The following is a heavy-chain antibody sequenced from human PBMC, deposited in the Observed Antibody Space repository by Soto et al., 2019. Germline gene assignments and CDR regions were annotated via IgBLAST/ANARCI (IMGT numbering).Heavy chain of an antibody. CDR3: AKSSTDDYSNPNKEINNYMDV. V-gene: IGHV3-9*01. D-gene: IGHD4-4*01. Sequence: PGGSLRLSCAASGFTFDDYAMHWVRQAPGKGLEWVSGISWNSGSIGYADSVKGRFTISRDNAKNSLYLQMNSLRAEDTALYYCAKSSTDDYSNPNKEINNYMDVWGKGTTVTVSS. CDR1: GFTFDDYA. CDR2: ISWNSGSI. J-gene: IGHJ6*03.